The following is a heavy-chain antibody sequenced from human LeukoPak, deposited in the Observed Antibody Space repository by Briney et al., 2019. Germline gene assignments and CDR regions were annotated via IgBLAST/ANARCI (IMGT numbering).Heavy chain of an antibody. CDR2: LSGSGGDT. J-gene: IGHJ4*02. CDR1: GFTFSRNA. V-gene: IGHV3-23*01. D-gene: IGHD1-26*01. Sequence: GGSLRLSCAASGFTFSRNAMSWVRQAPGKGLEWVSSLSGSGGDTYYADSVKGRFTISRDNSKNTVYLQMNSLRAEDTAVYYCARWDVATSFDYWGQGTLVTVSS. CDR3: ARWDVATSFDY.